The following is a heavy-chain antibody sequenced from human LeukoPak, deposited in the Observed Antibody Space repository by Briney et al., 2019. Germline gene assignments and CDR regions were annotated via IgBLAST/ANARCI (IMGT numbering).Heavy chain of an antibody. D-gene: IGHD1-26*01. CDR3: ATVGIVGAPDAFDI. Sequence: ASVKVSCKVSGYTLTELSMHWVRQAPGKGLEWMGGFDPEDGETIYAQKFQGRVTMTEDTSTDTAYMELSSLRSEDTAVYYCATVGIVGAPDAFDIWGQGTMVTDSS. CDR1: GYTLTELS. CDR2: FDPEDGET. V-gene: IGHV1-24*01. J-gene: IGHJ3*02.